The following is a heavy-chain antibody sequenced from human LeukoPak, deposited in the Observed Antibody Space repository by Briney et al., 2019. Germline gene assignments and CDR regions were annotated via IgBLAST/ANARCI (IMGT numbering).Heavy chain of an antibody. CDR2: ISGSGGST. V-gene: IGHV3-23*01. CDR3: AKQSAGSAAWYSLHYDF. CDR1: GFTFSSYA. Sequence: GGSLRLSCAASGFTFSSYAMSWVRQAPGKGLEWVSAISGSGGSTYYADSVKGRFTISRDNSKDTLYLQMNGLRAEDTAVYFCAKQSAGSAAWYSLHYDFWGQGTLVTVSS. J-gene: IGHJ4*02. D-gene: IGHD6-13*01.